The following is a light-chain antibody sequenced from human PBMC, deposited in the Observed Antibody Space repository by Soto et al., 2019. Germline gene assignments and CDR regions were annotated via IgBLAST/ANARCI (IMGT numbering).Light chain of an antibody. J-gene: IGKJ5*01. V-gene: IGKV3-15*01. CDR3: QQYNNWPPIN. CDR2: EAL. Sequence: EIVLTQSPATLSLSPVERATLYFISSRSISTYLAWYQQKPGQAPRLLIYEALNRATGIPARFSGSGSGTEFTLTIRSLQSEDFAVYYCQQYNNWPPINFGQGTRLEIK. CDR1: RSISTY.